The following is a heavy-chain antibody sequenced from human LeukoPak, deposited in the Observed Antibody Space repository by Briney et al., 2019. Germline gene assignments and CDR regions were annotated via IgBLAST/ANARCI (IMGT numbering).Heavy chain of an antibody. J-gene: IGHJ6*03. Sequence: PGGSLRLSCAASGFTFNDYGMSWVRQAPGKGLEWVSGLNWNGGSTGYADSVKGRFTISRDNAKNSLYLQINSLRAEDTALYYCARGGTYYYDSSGYLRSYYYYMDVWGKGTTVTVSS. D-gene: IGHD3-22*01. V-gene: IGHV3-20*04. CDR3: ARGGTYYYDSSGYLRSYYYYMDV. CDR1: GFTFNDYG. CDR2: LNWNGGST.